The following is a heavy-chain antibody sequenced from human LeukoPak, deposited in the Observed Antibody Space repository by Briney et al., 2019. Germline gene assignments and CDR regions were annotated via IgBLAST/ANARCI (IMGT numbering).Heavy chain of an antibody. V-gene: IGHV4-61*01. Sequence: SETLSLTRTVSGGSVSSGSYYWRWIRQPPGKGLEWIGNIYHSGSTRYSPSLKSRVTISIDTSKNQFSLKLSSVTAADTAVYYCASRVAGTSMDVWGQGTTVTVSS. CDR2: IYHSGST. CDR3: ASRVAGTSMDV. CDR1: GGSVSSGSYY. J-gene: IGHJ6*02. D-gene: IGHD6-19*01.